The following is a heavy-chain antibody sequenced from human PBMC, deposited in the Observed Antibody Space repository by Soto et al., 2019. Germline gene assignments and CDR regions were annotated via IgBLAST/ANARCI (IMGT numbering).Heavy chain of an antibody. CDR3: VRDGLDYYDTERLYFDN. V-gene: IGHV3-21*01. Sequence: EVQLVESGGGPVRPGGSLKLSCAASGFNFITYSLSWVRQAPGKGLEWVASISSSAVYIDYADSVKGRFTISRYNANNSLYLQMNSLRAEDTATYYCVRDGLDYYDTERLYFDNWGQGTLVTVSS. D-gene: IGHD3-22*01. CDR2: ISSSAVYI. CDR1: GFNFITYS. J-gene: IGHJ4*02.